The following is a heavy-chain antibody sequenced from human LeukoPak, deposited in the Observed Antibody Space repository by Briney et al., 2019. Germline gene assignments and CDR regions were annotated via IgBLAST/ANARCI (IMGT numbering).Heavy chain of an antibody. J-gene: IGHJ4*02. CDR3: AKEGRGSTPGY. D-gene: IGHD2-15*01. V-gene: IGHV4-4*07. Sequence: SETLSLTCTVSGGSLSSYYWSWIRQPAGKGLERIGRISTSGTTNYNPSLKSRVTMSVDTSKNQFSLRLSSVTAADTAVYYCAKEGRGSTPGYWGKGILVTVS. CDR2: ISTSGTT. CDR1: GGSLSSYY.